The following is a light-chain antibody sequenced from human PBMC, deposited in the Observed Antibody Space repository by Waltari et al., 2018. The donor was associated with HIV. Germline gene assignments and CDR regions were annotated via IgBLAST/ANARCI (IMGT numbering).Light chain of an antibody. J-gene: IGKJ1*01. V-gene: IGKV3-15*01. CDR2: GAS. CDR1: QSVSRN. CDR3: QQYNNWPSWT. Sequence: EIVMTQSSATLSVSPGERATLSCRASQSVSRNLAWYQQKPGQAPRLLIYGASTRATGIPARFSGSGSGTEFTLTISSLQSEDFAVYYCQQYNNWPSWTFGQGTKVEIK.